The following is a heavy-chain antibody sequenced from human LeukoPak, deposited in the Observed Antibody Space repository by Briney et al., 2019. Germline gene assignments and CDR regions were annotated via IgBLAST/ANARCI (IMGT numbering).Heavy chain of an antibody. CDR3: ARGFLMRQFVVRGISLSKY. V-gene: IGHV1-2*02. Sequence: ASVTVSCKTSGYTFTGYYMHWVRQAPGQGLEWMGWINPNSGGTNYAQKFQGRVTMTRDTSISTAYMELSRLRSDDTAVYYCARGFLMRQFVVRGISLSKYWGQGTLVTVSS. J-gene: IGHJ4*02. CDR2: INPNSGGT. CDR1: GYTFTGYY. D-gene: IGHD3-10*01.